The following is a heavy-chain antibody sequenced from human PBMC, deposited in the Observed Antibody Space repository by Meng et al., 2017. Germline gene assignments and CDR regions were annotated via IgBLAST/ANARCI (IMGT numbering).Heavy chain of an antibody. CDR2: IIPIFGTA. Sequence: SVKVSCKASGYTFTSYDINWVRQATGQGLEWMGGIIPIFGTANYAQKFQGRVTITADESTSTAYMELSSLRSEDTAVYYCARAGTYYYDSSGYYTLDYWGQGTLVTVSS. D-gene: IGHD3-22*01. CDR3: ARAGTYYYDSSGYYTLDY. CDR1: GYTFTSYD. V-gene: IGHV1-69*13. J-gene: IGHJ4*02.